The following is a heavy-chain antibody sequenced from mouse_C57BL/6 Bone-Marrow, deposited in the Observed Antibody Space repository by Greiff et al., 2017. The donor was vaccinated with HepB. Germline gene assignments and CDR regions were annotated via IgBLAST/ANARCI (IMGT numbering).Heavy chain of an antibody. D-gene: IGHD1-1*01. CDR2: ISSGGDYI. Sequence: EVQLVESGEGLVKPGGSLKLSCAASGFTFSSYAMPWVRQTPEKSLEWVAYISSGGDYIYYADTVKGRFTISRDKARNTLYLQMSSLKSEDTAMYYCTRDPYYYGSSYRYYYAMDYWGQGTSVTVSS. J-gene: IGHJ4*01. CDR1: GFTFSSYA. V-gene: IGHV5-9-1*02. CDR3: TRDPYYYGSSYRYYYAMDY.